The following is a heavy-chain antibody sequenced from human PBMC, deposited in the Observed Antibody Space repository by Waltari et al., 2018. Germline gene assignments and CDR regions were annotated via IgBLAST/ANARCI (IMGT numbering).Heavy chain of an antibody. D-gene: IGHD6-25*01. V-gene: IGHV3-23*03. CDR1: GFTFSSYS. Sequence: EVQLLESGGGLVQPGGSLRLACEASGFTFSSYSMGWVRQAPGKGLEWVSINYKGGSRKEYADSVKGRFTISRDDSRNTVFLEMNSLRVDDTAVYYCAKDRESDSGYDFDFWGQGTLVTVSS. CDR2: NYKGGSRK. CDR3: AKDRESDSGYDFDF. J-gene: IGHJ5*01.